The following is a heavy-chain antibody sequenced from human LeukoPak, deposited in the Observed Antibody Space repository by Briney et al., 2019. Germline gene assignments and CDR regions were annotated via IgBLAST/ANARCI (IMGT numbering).Heavy chain of an antibody. CDR3: AKATSGSYRGNTDY. J-gene: IGHJ4*02. CDR2: MNPNSGNT. D-gene: IGHD1-26*01. V-gene: IGHV1-8*03. Sequence: ASVKVSCKASGYTFTSYDINWVRQATGQGLEWMGWMNPNSGNTGYAQKFQGRVTITRNTSISTAYMELSSLRSEDTAVYYCAKATSGSYRGNTDYWGQGTLVTVSS. CDR1: GYTFTSYD.